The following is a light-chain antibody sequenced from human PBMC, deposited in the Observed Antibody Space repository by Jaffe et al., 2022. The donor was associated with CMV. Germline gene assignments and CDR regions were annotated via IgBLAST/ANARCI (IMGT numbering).Light chain of an antibody. CDR1: QGIRSH. CDR3: LQDYNYPWT. Sequence: AIQMTQSPSSLSASVGDRVTITCRASQGIRSHLGWYQRKPGKAPILLIYAASSLQSGVPSRFSGSGSGTDFTLTISSLQPEDSATYYCLQDYNYPWTFGQGTKVEIK. J-gene: IGKJ1*01. CDR2: AAS. V-gene: IGKV1-6*01.